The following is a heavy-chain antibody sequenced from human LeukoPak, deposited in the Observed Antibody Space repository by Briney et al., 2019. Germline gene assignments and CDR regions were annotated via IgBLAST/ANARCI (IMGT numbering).Heavy chain of an antibody. CDR2: ISGSGGSA. CDR3: AKDYYYGSGSYPRGAFDI. CDR1: GFTFSSYW. Sequence: GGSLRLSCAASGFTFSSYWMSWVRQAPGKGLEWVSGISGSGGSAYYADSVKGRLTISRDNSKNTLYLQMDSLRAEDTALYYCAKDYYYGSGSYPRGAFDIWGQGTMVTVSS. V-gene: IGHV3-23*01. D-gene: IGHD3-10*01. J-gene: IGHJ3*02.